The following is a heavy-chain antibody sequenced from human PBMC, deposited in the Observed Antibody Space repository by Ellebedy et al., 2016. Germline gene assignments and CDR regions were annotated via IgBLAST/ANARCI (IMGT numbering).Heavy chain of an antibody. CDR2: IWYDGSNK. J-gene: IGHJ6*02. CDR3: ARERVVPAAMLSYYYYGMDV. V-gene: IGHV3-33*01. CDR1: GFTFSSYG. Sequence: GESLKISCAASGFTFSSYGMHWVRQAPGKGLEWVAIIWYDGSNKYYADSVKGRFTISRDNSKNTLYLQMNSLRAEDTAVYYCARERVVPAAMLSYYYYGMDVWGQGTTVTVSS. D-gene: IGHD2-2*01.